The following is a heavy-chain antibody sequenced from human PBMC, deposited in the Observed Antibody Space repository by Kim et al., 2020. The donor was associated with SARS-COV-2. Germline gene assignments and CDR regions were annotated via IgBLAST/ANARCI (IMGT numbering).Heavy chain of an antibody. CDR2: IRSKAYGGTT. CDR1: GFTFGDYA. J-gene: IGHJ4*02. Sequence: GGSLRLSCTASGFTFGDYAMSWVRQAPGKGLEWVGFIRSKAYGGTTEYAASVKGRFTISRDDSKSIAYLQMNSLKTEDTAVYYCTRTPGYSSGCSNYWGQGTLVTVSS. CDR3: TRTPGYSSGCSNY. V-gene: IGHV3-49*04. D-gene: IGHD6-19*01.